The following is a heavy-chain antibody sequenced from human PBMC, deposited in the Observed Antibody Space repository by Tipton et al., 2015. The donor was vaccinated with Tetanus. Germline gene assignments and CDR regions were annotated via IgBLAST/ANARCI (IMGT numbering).Heavy chain of an antibody. J-gene: IGHJ4*02. CDR3: ARAQYYYDSSGYLGGGSFDY. CDR2: IIPIFGTA. CDR1: GYTFTGYY. V-gene: IGHV1-69*01. Sequence: QLVQSGAEVKKPGASVKVSCKASGYTFTGYYMHWVRQAPGQGLEWMGGIIPIFGTANYAQKFQGRVTITADESTSTAYMELSSLRSEDTAVYYCARAQYYYDSSGYLGGGSFDYWGQGTLVTVSS. D-gene: IGHD3-22*01.